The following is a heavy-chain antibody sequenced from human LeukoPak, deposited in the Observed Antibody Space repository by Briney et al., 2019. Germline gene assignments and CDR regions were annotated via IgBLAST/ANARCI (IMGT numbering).Heavy chain of an antibody. D-gene: IGHD2-2*01. CDR2: INHSGST. CDR1: GGSFSGYY. V-gene: IGHV4-34*01. CDR3: ARVKKGLGTSFDY. Sequence: SETLSLTCAVYGGSFSGYYWSWIRQPPGKGLEWIGEINHSGSTNYNPSLKSRVTISGDTSKNQFSLKLSSVTAADTAVYYCARVKKGLGTSFDYWGQGTLVIVSS. J-gene: IGHJ4*02.